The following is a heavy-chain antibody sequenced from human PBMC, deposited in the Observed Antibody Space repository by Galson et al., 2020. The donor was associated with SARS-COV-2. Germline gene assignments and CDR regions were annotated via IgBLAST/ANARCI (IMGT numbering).Heavy chain of an antibody. CDR3: ARESSSRDWDYYYYMGG. J-gene: IGHJ6*03. CDR2: INPNSGGT. CDR1: GYTFNGHY. D-gene: IGHD2-2*01. Sequence: ASVTVSCKASGYTFNGHYMHRVRQAPGQGLEWLGWINPNSGGTNYAQKPQGWVTMTRDTSISTAYMELSRLRSDDTAVYYCARESSSRDWDYYYYMGGWGKGTTGTVSS. V-gene: IGHV1-2*04.